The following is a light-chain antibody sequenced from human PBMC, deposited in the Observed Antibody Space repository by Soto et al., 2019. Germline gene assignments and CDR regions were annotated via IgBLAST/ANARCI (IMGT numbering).Light chain of an antibody. CDR2: GAS. CDR3: QQYGDSPIT. V-gene: IGKV3-20*01. J-gene: IGKJ5*01. CDR1: QSVSSDF. Sequence: EIVLTQSPGTLSLSPGERGTLSCMASQSVSSDFLAWYQRKPVQAPRLLIYGASTRATGIPDRFSGSGSGTDFTLTISRLEPEDFAVYDCQQYGDSPITFGQGTRLEI.